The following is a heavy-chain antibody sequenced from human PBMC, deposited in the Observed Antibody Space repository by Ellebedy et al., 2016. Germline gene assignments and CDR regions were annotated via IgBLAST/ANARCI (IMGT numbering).Heavy chain of an antibody. Sequence: SETLSLTCNVSGGSMTTSYWGWIRQPPGKRLEWIGFIYYSGSTNYSPSLKSRVTMSIDTSKRQASLTLTSATAADTAIYYCARVATRGSSYGPDYWGQGTLVTVSS. V-gene: IGHV4-59*01. D-gene: IGHD5-18*01. CDR2: IYYSGST. CDR1: GGSMTTSY. CDR3: ARVATRGSSYGPDY. J-gene: IGHJ4*02.